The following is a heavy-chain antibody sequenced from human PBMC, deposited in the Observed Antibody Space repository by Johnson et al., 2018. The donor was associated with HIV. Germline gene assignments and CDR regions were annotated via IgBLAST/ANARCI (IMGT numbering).Heavy chain of an antibody. CDR1: GFTFSSYG. CDR3: AKVRRAYYEDAFDI. J-gene: IGHJ3*02. CDR2: IGYDGSTK. V-gene: IGHV3-33*06. Sequence: VQLVESGGGVVQPGRSLRLSCAASGFTFSSYGVHWVRQAPGKGLEWVAVIGYDGSTKFYLASVKGRFTISRDNSKNTVYLLMNRLRAEDTAVYYCAKVRRAYYEDAFDIWGQGTMVTVSS. D-gene: IGHD3-22*01.